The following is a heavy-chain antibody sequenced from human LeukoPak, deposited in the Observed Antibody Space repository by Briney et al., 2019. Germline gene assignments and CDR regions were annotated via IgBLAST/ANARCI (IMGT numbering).Heavy chain of an antibody. CDR1: GFTVSSNY. Sequence: SGGSLRLSCAASGFTVSSNYMSWVRRAPGKGLEWVSVIYSGGSTDYADSVKGRFAISRDSSKNMLYLQLNSLRAEDTAVYYCARVDYGSGSYFDYWGQGTLVTVSS. J-gene: IGHJ4*02. V-gene: IGHV3-53*01. D-gene: IGHD3-10*01. CDR3: ARVDYGSGSYFDY. CDR2: IYSGGST.